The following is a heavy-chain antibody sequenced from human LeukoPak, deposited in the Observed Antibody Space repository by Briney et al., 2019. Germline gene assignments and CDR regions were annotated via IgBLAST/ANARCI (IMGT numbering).Heavy chain of an antibody. CDR1: AYTFTNSY. CDR2: INPSGGVT. CDR3: ARGQGYLLLASDDY. V-gene: IGHV1-46*01. J-gene: IGHJ4*02. Sequence: ASVKVCCKASAYTFTNSYIGWVRHAPGQGLEWMGIINPSGGVTTYAQKFQGRVTMTSDTSTSTVYMELSRLRSEDTAVYYCARGQGYLLLASDDYWGQGTLVTVSS. D-gene: IGHD1-1*01.